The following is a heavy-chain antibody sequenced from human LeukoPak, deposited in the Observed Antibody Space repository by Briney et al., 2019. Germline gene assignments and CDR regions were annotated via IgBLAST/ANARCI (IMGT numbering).Heavy chain of an antibody. CDR2: ISYDGSNK. V-gene: IGHV3-30*18. Sequence: QTGGSLRLSCAASGFTFSSYGMHWVRQAPGKGLEWVAVISYDGSNKYYADSVKGRFTISRDNSKNTLYLQMNSLRAEDTAVYYCANTGIAAAPADYYFDYWGQGTLVTVSS. J-gene: IGHJ4*02. D-gene: IGHD6-13*01. CDR1: GFTFSSYG. CDR3: ANTGIAAAPADYYFDY.